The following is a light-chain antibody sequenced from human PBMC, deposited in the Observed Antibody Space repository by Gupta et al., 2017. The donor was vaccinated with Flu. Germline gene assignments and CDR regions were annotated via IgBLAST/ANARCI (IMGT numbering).Light chain of an antibody. Sequence: QSALTQPASVSGSPGQSITISCTGISSDVGGYNYVFCYQQHPGKAPKFMIYDVSNRPSGVSNRFSGSKSGNTASLTISGLQAEDEADYYCSSYTSSTSLVFGTGTKVTVL. V-gene: IGLV2-14*01. CDR2: DVS. J-gene: IGLJ1*01. CDR1: SSDVGGYNY. CDR3: SSYTSSTSLV.